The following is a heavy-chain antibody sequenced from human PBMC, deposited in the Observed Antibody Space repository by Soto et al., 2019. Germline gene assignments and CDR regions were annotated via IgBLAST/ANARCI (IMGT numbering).Heavy chain of an antibody. V-gene: IGHV1-8*01. CDR3: ARGKSDSWNDRIVDASSKRGNWFDP. CDR2: MNPNSGNT. CDR1: GYTFTSYD. J-gene: IGHJ5*02. D-gene: IGHD1-1*01. Sequence: QVQLVQSGAEVKKPGASVKVSCKASGYTFTSYDINWVRQATGQGLEWMGWMNPNSGNTGYAQKFQGRVTMTRNTSISTAYMELSSLRSEDTAVYYCARGKSDSWNDRIVDASSKRGNWFDPWGQGTLVTVSS.